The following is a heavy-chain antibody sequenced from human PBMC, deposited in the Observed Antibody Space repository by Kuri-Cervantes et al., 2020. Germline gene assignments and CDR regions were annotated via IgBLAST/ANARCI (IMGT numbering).Heavy chain of an antibody. D-gene: IGHD3-22*01. CDR2: INSDGSST. V-gene: IGHV3-74*01. Sequence: GGSLRLSCAASGFTFSSYWMHWVRQAPGKGLVWVSRINSDGSSTSYADSVKGRFTISRDNAKNTLYLQMNSLRVEDTAVYYCAKNHHYDSADYWGQGALVTVSS. J-gene: IGHJ4*02. CDR1: GFTFSSYW. CDR3: AKNHHYDSADY.